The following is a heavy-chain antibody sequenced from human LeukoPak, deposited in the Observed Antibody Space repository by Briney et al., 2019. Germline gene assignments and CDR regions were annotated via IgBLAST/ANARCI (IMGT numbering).Heavy chain of an antibody. CDR1: GYTFTSYA. CDR3: ASVSIEYYYGSGSLNY. D-gene: IGHD3-10*01. CDR2: INPNSGGT. Sequence: AASVKVSCKASGYTFTSYAMHWVRQAPGQGLEWMGWINPNSGGTNYAQKFQGRVTMTRDTSISTAYMELSRLRSDDTAVYYCASVSIEYYYGSGSLNYWGQGTLVTVSS. V-gene: IGHV1-2*02. J-gene: IGHJ4*02.